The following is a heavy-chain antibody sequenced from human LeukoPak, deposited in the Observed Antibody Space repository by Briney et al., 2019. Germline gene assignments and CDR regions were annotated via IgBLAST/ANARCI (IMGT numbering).Heavy chain of an antibody. J-gene: IGHJ4*02. V-gene: IGHV4-34*01. CDR3: ANLYYYDTSGDY. CDR2: INHSGST. D-gene: IGHD3-22*01. CDR1: GGSFSGYY. Sequence: KSSETLSLTCAVYGGSFSGYYWSWIRQPPGKGLEWIGEINHSGSTNYNPSLKSRVTISVDTSKNQFSLKLSSVTAADTALYYCANLYYYDTSGDYWGQGTQVTVSS.